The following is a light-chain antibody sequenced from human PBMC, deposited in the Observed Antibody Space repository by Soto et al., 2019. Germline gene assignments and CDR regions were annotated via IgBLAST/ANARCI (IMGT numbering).Light chain of an antibody. CDR1: SSDVGGYNY. V-gene: IGLV2-14*01. Sequence: QSALTQPASVSGSPGQSITISCTGTSSDVGGYNYVSWYQQHPGKAPKLMIYEVSNRPSGVSNRFSGSKSGNTASLTISGLLAEDEADYYCSSYTSSSTLVVFGGGTKVIVL. CDR2: EVS. CDR3: SSYTSSSTLVV. J-gene: IGLJ2*01.